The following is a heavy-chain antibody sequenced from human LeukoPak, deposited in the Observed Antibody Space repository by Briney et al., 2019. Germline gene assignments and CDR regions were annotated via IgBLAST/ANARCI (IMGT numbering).Heavy chain of an antibody. Sequence: GGSLRLSCTASGFTFGDYAMSWFRQAPGKGLEWVSSISGSGLSTYYADSVKGRFTISRDNSKNTLYLQMNSLRAEDTAVYYCAEPGITMIGGVWGKGTTVTISS. CDR1: GFTFGDYA. CDR3: AEPGITMIGGV. D-gene: IGHD3-10*02. J-gene: IGHJ6*04. V-gene: IGHV3-23*01. CDR2: ISGSGLST.